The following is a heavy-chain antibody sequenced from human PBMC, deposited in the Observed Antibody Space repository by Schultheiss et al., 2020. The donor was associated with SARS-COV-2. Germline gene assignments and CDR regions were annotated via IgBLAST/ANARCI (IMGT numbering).Heavy chain of an antibody. D-gene: IGHD2-2*01. J-gene: IGHJ4*02. V-gene: IGHV4-59*01. CDR2: IYYSGST. CDR3: ARAGEVVPGPLDY. CDR1: GGSFSGYY. Sequence: SETLSLTCAVYGGSFSGYYLSWIRQPPGKGLEWIGYIYYSGSTNYNPSLKSRVTISVDTSKNQFSLKLSSVTAADTAVYYCARAGEVVPGPLDYWGQGTLVTVSS.